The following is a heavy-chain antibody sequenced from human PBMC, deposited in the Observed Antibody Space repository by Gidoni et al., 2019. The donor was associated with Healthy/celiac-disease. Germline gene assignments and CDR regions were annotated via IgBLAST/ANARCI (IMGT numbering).Heavy chain of an antibody. CDR2: IYYSGST. D-gene: IGHD3-22*01. CDR3: ASGGYYYDSSGYYSPIDY. CDR1: GGSISSGDYS. J-gene: IGHJ4*02. V-gene: IGHV4-30-4*01. Sequence: QVQLQESGPGLVKPSQTLSLTCTVSGGSISSGDYSWSWIRQPPGKGLEWIGYIYYSGSTYYNPSLKSRVTISVDTSKNQFSLKLSSVTAADTAVYYCASGGYYYDSSGYYSPIDYWGQGTLVTVSS.